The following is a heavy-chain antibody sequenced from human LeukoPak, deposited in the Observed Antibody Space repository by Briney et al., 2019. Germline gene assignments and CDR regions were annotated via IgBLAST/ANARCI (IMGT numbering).Heavy chain of an antibody. Sequence: ASVKVSCKASGGSFSSHAINWVRQAPGQGLEWMGGIIPIFGTANYAQKFQDRVTITAVESMSTVYMELSSLRSEDTAVYYCARVVGGQYGSGIDFWGQGTLVTVSS. V-gene: IGHV1-69*13. J-gene: IGHJ4*02. CDR3: ARVVGGQYGSGIDF. D-gene: IGHD3-10*01. CDR2: IIPIFGTA. CDR1: GGSFSSHA.